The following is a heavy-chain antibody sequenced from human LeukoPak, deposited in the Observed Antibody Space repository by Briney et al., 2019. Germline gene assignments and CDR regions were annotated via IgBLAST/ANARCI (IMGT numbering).Heavy chain of an antibody. CDR1: GYTLTELS. V-gene: IGHV1-69*13. D-gene: IGHD1-26*01. J-gene: IGHJ4*02. CDR3: ARDRGGSYGFSDY. Sequence: SVKVSCKVSGYTLTELSMHWVRQAPGQGLEWMGGIIPIFGTANYAQKFQGRVTITADESTSTAYMELSSLRSEDTAVYYCARDRGGSYGFSDYWGQGTLVTVSS. CDR2: IIPIFGTA.